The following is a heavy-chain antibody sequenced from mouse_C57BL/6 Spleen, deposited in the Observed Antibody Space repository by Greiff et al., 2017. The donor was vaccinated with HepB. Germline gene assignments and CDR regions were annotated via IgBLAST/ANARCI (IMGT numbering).Heavy chain of an antibody. Sequence: QVQLQQPGTELVKPGASVKLSCKASGYTFTSYWMHWVKQRPGQGLEWIGNINPSNGGTNYNEKFKSKATLTVDKSSSTAYMQLSSLTSEDSAVYYCARKTVYYDYDEALFDYWGQGTTLTVSS. D-gene: IGHD2-4*01. V-gene: IGHV1-53*01. CDR1: GYTFTSYW. CDR3: ARKTVYYDYDEALFDY. CDR2: INPSNGGT. J-gene: IGHJ2*01.